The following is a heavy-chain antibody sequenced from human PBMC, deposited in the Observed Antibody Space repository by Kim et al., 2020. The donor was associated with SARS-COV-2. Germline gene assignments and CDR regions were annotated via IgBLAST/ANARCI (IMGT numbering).Heavy chain of an antibody. J-gene: IGHJ6*02. D-gene: IGHD3-16*01. CDR1: GFTFSSYS. CDR3: ARLGGTLYGMDV. V-gene: IGHV3-21*01. CDR2: ISSSSSYI. Sequence: GGSLRFSCAASGFTFSSYSMNWVRQAPGKGLEWVSSISSSSSYIYYADSVKGRFTISRDNAKNSLYLQMNSLRAEDTAVYYCARLGGTLYGMDVWGQGTTVTVSS.